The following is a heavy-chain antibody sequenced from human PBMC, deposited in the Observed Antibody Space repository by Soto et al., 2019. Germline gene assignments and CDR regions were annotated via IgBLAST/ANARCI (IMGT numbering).Heavy chain of an antibody. J-gene: IGHJ4*02. CDR3: ARDAPPHSSSWDLGVDY. V-gene: IGHV4-59*01. D-gene: IGHD6-13*01. CDR2: IYYNGNS. CDR1: GGSISSYY. Sequence: PSETLSLTCTVSGGSISSYYWSWIRQPPGKGLEWIGYIYYNGNSKYNPSLKNRVTISLDTSKKQLSLKLSSVTAADTAVYYCARDAPPHSSSWDLGVDYWGQGILVTVSS.